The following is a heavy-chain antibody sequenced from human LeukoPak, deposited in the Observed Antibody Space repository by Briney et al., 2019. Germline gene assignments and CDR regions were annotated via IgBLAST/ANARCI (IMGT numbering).Heavy chain of an antibody. CDR2: IKQDGSEK. Sequence: GGSLRLSCAASGFTFSRYWMSWVRQAPGKGREGVANIKQDGSEKYYVDSVKGRFTISRDNAKNSLYLQMNSLRAEDTAVYYCAREGMGDAFDIWGQGTMVTVSS. CDR1: GFTFSRYW. D-gene: IGHD3-16*01. J-gene: IGHJ3*02. V-gene: IGHV3-7*01. CDR3: AREGMGDAFDI.